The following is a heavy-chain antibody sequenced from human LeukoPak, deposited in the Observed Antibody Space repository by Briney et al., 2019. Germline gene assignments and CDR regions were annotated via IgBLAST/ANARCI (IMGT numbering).Heavy chain of an antibody. Sequence: GGSLRLSCAASGFTFSTYSMNWVRQAPGKGLEWVSSISSSRSYIYYADSVKGRFTISRDNAKNSLNLQMNSLRAEDTAVYYCARDQTDYETLTGYLFFDYWGQGTLVTVSS. CDR1: GFTFSTYS. V-gene: IGHV3-21*01. CDR3: ARDQTDYETLTGYLFFDY. D-gene: IGHD3-9*01. CDR2: ISSSRSYI. J-gene: IGHJ4*02.